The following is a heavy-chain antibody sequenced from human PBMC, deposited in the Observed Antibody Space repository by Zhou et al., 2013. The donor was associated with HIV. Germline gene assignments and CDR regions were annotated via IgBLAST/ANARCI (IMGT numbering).Heavy chain of an antibody. CDR2: MNPNSGNT. CDR1: GYTFTSND. J-gene: IGHJ4*02. D-gene: IGHD5-18*01. CDR3: ARANSGDSLGYFDY. Sequence: VQLVQFGAEVKKPGASVKISCKASGYTFTSNDINWVRQATGQGLEWMGWMNPNSGNTGYAQKFQGRVTMTRNTSISTAYMELSSLTSEDTAVYYCARANSGDSLGYFDYWGQGTLVTVSS. V-gene: IGHV1-8*01.